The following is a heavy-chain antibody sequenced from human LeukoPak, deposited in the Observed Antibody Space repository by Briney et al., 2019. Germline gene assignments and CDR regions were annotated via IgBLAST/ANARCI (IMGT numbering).Heavy chain of an antibody. J-gene: IGHJ4*02. CDR1: GFTFSDHY. CDR2: TKNKANNYNT. V-gene: IGHV3-72*01. CDR3: ARVARFDSIDY. D-gene: IGHD3-9*01. Sequence: GGSLRLSCAASGFTFSDHYMDWVRQAPGKGLEWVGRTKNKANNYNTEYAASVKGTFTISRDDSKNSLYLQMNSLKTEDTAVYYCARVARFDSIDYWGQGTLVTVSS.